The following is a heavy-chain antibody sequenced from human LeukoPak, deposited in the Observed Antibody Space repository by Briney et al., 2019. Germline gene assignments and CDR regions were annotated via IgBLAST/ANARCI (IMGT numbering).Heavy chain of an antibody. Sequence: SETLSLTCTVSGGSVSSGSYYWSWIRQPPGKGLEWIGYIYYSGSTNYNPSLKSRVTISVDTSKNQFSLKLSSMTAADTAVYYCARACSGGSCYSYTFDYWGQGTLVTVSS. CDR3: ARACSGGSCYSYTFDY. CDR2: IYYSGST. V-gene: IGHV4-61*01. D-gene: IGHD2-15*01. CDR1: GGSVSSGSYY. J-gene: IGHJ4*02.